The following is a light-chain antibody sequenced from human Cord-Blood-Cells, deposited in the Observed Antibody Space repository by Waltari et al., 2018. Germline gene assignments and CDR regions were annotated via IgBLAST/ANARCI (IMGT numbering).Light chain of an antibody. V-gene: IGLV3-21*01. CDR2: YDS. CDR1: NIGSKS. CDR3: QVWDSSSDHNYV. Sequence: SYVLTQPPSVSVAPGTTARLTCGGNNIGSKSVHWYQQKPGQAPVLVIYYDSDRPSGIPERFSGSNSGNTATLTISRVEAGDEADYYCQVWDSSSDHNYVFGTGTKVTVL. J-gene: IGLJ1*01.